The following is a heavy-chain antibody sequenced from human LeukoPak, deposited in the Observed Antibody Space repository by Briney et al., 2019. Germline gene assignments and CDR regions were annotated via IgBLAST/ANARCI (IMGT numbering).Heavy chain of an antibody. Sequence: ASVKVSCKASGYTFTSYAMNWVRQAPGQGLEWMGWINPNSGGTNYAQKFQGRVTMTRDTSISTAYMELSRLRSDDTAVYYCARDTLWFGEPFDYWGQGTLVTVSS. CDR2: INPNSGGT. CDR3: ARDTLWFGEPFDY. CDR1: GYTFTSYA. D-gene: IGHD3-10*01. V-gene: IGHV1-2*02. J-gene: IGHJ4*02.